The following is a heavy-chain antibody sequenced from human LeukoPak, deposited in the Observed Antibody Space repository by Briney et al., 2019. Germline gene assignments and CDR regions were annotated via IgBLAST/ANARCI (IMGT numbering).Heavy chain of an antibody. D-gene: IGHD6-6*01. CDR2: IYHSGST. Sequence: SETLSLTCAVYGGSFSGHYWSWVRQPPGKGLEWIGYIYHSGSTYYNPSLKSRVTISVDRSKNQFSLKLSSVTAADTAVYYCARDRGSSSYWGQGTLVTVSS. J-gene: IGHJ4*02. CDR1: GGSFSGHY. V-gene: IGHV4-34*01. CDR3: ARDRGSSSY.